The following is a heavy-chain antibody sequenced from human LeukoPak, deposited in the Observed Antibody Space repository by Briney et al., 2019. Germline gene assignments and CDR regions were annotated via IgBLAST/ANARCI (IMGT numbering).Heavy chain of an antibody. J-gene: IGHJ4*02. CDR3: AKLIPAVDCSRTSCYGFDY. CDR1: GFSFSSYA. CDR2: ISASGGNT. D-gene: IGHD2-2*01. Sequence: GGSLRLSCAASGFSFSSYAMSWVRQAPGKGLEWFSVISASGGNTYYTDSVKGRFTISRDNSKNTLFLLMSSLRAEDTAVYYCAKLIPAVDCSRTSCYGFDYWGQGTLVTVSS. V-gene: IGHV3-23*01.